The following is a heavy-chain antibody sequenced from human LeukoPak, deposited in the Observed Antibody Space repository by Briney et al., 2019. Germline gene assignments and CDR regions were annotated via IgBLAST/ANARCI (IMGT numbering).Heavy chain of an antibody. V-gene: IGHV3-69-1*01. CDR2: ISFTASI. CDR1: GFRFSDYT. J-gene: IGHJ4*02. CDR3: ARAKSWGYESNDLSH. D-gene: IGHD3-22*01. Sequence: TGGSLRLSCAASGFRFSDYTMNWVRQTPGRGLEWVASISFTASIKYAESVKGRFTISRDNAKNSLFLHLNGLKAEDTAVYYCARAKSWGYESNDLSHWGQGTLVSVSS.